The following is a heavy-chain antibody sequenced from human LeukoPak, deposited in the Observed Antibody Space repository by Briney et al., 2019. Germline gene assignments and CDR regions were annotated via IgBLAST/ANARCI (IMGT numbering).Heavy chain of an antibody. CDR1: GYTFTSYG. Sequence: ASVKVSCKASGYTFTSYGISWVRQAPGQGLEWMGGIIPIFGTANYAQKFQGRVTITTDESTSTAYMELSSLRSEDTAVYYCARERDYYDSSGYYLFDPWGQGTLVTVSS. V-gene: IGHV1-69*05. J-gene: IGHJ5*02. CDR3: ARERDYYDSSGYYLFDP. CDR2: IIPIFGTA. D-gene: IGHD3-22*01.